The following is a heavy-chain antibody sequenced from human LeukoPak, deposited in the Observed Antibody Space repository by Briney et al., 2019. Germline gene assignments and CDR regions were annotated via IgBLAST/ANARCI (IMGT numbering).Heavy chain of an antibody. CDR3: ARNSGLADC. D-gene: IGHD5-12*01. CDR2: MNPNSGNT. J-gene: IGHJ4*02. CDR1: GYTFTNYD. Sequence: ASVKVSCKASGYTFTNYDISWVRQATGQGLEWMGWMNPNSGNTGYAGKFQGRVTMTRDTSINTAYMELRSLRSEDTAVYYCARNSGLADCWGQGTLVTASS. V-gene: IGHV1-8*01.